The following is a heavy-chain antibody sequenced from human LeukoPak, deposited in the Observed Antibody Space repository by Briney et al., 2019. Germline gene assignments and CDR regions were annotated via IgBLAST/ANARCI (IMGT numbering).Heavy chain of an antibody. CDR2: ISGSGGST. CDR3: ARDLSWILTSGWPFDY. CDR1: GFTFSSYA. D-gene: IGHD6-19*01. J-gene: IGHJ4*02. Sequence: PGGSLRLSCAASGFTFSSYAMSWVRQAPGKGLEWVSAISGSGGSTYYADSVKGRFTISRDNSKNTLYLQMDSLRAEDTAVYYCARDLSWILTSGWPFDYWGQGTLVTVSS. V-gene: IGHV3-23*01.